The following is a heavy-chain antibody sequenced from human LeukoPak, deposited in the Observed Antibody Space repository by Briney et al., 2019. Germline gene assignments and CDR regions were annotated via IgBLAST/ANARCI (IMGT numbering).Heavy chain of an antibody. CDR1: GFTFSNAW. CDR2: IRYDGSNK. V-gene: IGHV3-30*02. J-gene: IGHJ4*02. D-gene: IGHD3-10*01. CDR3: ARGHMVRGMYYFDY. Sequence: GGSLRLSCAASGFTFSNAWMSWVRQAPGKGLEWVAFIRYDGSNKYYADSVKGRFTISRDNSKNTLYLQMNSLRAEDTAVYYCARGHMVRGMYYFDYWGQGTLVTVSS.